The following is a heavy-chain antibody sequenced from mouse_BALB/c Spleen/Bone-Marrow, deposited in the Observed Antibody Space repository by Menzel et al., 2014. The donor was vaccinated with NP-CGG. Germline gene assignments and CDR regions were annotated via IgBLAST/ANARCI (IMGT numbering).Heavy chain of an antibody. V-gene: IGHV5-6-3*01. CDR1: GFTFSSYG. CDR3: VRGKNYDYDY. D-gene: IGHD2-4*01. J-gene: IGHJ2*01. CDR2: INSNGGST. Sequence: EVKLMESGGGLVQPRGSLKLSCAASGFTFSSYGMSWVRQTPDKRLELVATINSNGGSTYYPDSVKGRFTISRDNAKNTLYLQMSSLKSEDTAMYYCVRGKNYDYDYWGQGTTLTVSS.